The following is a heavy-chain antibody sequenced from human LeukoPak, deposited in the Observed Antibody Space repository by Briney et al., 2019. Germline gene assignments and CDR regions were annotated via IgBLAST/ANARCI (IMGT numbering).Heavy chain of an antibody. Sequence: GGSLRLSCAASGFTFSSYWMHWARQTPGKGLVWVSRINGAGSSISYADSVKGRVTISRDNAKNTLYLQMNNLRAEDTAVYYCTRGGDYKNDYWGQGTLVTVSS. J-gene: IGHJ4*02. CDR3: TRGGDYKNDY. D-gene: IGHD4-17*01. V-gene: IGHV3-74*01. CDR2: INGAGSSI. CDR1: GFTFSSYW.